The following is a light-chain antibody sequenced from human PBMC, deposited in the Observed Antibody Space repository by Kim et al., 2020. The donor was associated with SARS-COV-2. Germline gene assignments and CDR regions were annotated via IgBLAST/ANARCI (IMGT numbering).Light chain of an antibody. CDR1: KSVTTY. CDR3: HHRSDWPLT. J-gene: IGKJ4*01. Sequence: EIVLTQSPATLSLSPGERATLSCRASKSVTTYLAWYQQKPGQAPRHLIYDASNRATGIPARFTGSGSGTDFTLTISSLEPEDFAVYYCHHRSDWPLTFGGGTKVDIK. CDR2: DAS. V-gene: IGKV3-11*01.